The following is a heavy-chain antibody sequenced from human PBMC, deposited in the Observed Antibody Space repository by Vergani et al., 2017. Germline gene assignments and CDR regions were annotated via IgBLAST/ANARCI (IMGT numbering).Heavy chain of an antibody. V-gene: IGHV3-48*01. CDR1: GFDFSSYI. CDR2: VSAGTKSQ. J-gene: IGHJ3*01. Sequence: HLVESGGGWVQPGGSLRLSCVVSGFDFSSYIMNWVRQAPGKGLEWVSFVSAGTKSQSYAESVKGRFTISRDSAKNSLFLQMDSLRAEDTAVYYCAREYSSTAGRGFDFWGQGTKVTVSS. D-gene: IGHD2-2*01. CDR3: AREYSSTAGRGFDF.